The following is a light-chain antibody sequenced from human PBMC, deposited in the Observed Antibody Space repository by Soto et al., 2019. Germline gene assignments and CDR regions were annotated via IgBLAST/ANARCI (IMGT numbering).Light chain of an antibody. J-gene: IGKJ3*01. CDR1: QSVSSN. CDR2: GAS. V-gene: IGKV3-15*01. CDR3: QQYNNWPFT. Sequence: EIVMTQSPATLSVSPEERATLSCRANQSVSSNLAWYQQKPGQAPRLLIYGASARATGIPARFSGSGSGTEFTLTISSLQSEDFAVYYCQQYNNWPFTFGPGTKVDIK.